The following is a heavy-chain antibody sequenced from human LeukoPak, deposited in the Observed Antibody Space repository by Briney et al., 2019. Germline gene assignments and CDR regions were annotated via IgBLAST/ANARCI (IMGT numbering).Heavy chain of an antibody. CDR2: INTGGSST. J-gene: IGHJ4*02. Sequence: GGSLRLSCAASGFTFSSYWMYWVRQAPGKGLVWVSHINTGGSSTSYADSVKGRFTISRDNAKNTLYLQMNSLRAEDTAVYYCATLLLRTTVRNYWGQGTLVTVSS. V-gene: IGHV3-74*01. CDR1: GFTFSSYW. CDR3: ATLLLRTTVRNY. D-gene: IGHD4-17*01.